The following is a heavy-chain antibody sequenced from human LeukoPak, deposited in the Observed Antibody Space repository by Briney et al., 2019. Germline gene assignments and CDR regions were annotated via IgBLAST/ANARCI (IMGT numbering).Heavy chain of an antibody. V-gene: IGHV3-9*01. J-gene: IGHJ3*02. CDR1: GFTFDDYA. CDR2: ISWNSGSI. D-gene: IGHD2-2*01. Sequence: SLRLSCAASGFTFDDYAMHWVRQAPGKGPEWVSGISWNSGSIGYADSVKGRFTISRDNAKNSLYLQMNSLRAEDTALYYCAKANGYCSSTSCQGAFDIWGQGTMVTVSS. CDR3: AKANGYCSSTSCQGAFDI.